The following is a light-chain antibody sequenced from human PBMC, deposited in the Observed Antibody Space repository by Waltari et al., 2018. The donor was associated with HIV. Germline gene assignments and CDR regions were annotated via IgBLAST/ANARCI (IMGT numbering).Light chain of an antibody. V-gene: IGLV3-1*01. J-gene: IGLJ2*01. CDR1: TVGNIN. Sequence: SFDLAQPPSVSVSPGQTATIACSGDTVGNINFFWYYQKSGQAPVLVIYEDDKRPSGIAEQFSGSKSGKTGTLTITVTQSMDEGDYYCQAWDKNDVVFGGGTKLTVL. CDR2: EDD. CDR3: QAWDKNDVV.